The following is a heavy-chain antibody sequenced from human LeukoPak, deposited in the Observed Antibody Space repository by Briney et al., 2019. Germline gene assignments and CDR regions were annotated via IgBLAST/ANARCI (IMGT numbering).Heavy chain of an antibody. CDR3: ARGSENYYDSSGLDY. J-gene: IGHJ4*02. Sequence: PSETLSLTCTVSGGSISSYYWSWIRQPAGKGLEWIGRIYTSGSTNYDPSLKSRVTISVDTSKNQFSLKLSSVTAADTAVYYCARGSENYYDSSGLDYWGQGTLVTVSS. CDR1: GGSISSYY. CDR2: IYTSGST. V-gene: IGHV4-4*07. D-gene: IGHD3-22*01.